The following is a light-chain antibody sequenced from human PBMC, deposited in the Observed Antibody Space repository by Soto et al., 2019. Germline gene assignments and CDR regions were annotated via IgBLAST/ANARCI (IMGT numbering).Light chain of an antibody. J-gene: IGKJ1*01. CDR2: KAS. CDR1: QSISSW. CDR3: QQYSDNWT. Sequence: DIQMTQSPSTLSASVGDRVTLTCRASQSISSWLAWYQQKPGTAPNLLIYKASTLQSGVPSRFSGSGSGTEFTLTISSLQPDDFATYYCQQYSDNWTFGQGTKVDIK. V-gene: IGKV1-5*03.